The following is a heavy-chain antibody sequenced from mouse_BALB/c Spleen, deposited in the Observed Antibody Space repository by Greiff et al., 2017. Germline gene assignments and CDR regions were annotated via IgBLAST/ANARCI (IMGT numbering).Heavy chain of an antibody. Sequence: QVQLQQSGAELVRPGSSVKLSCKASGYAFSSYWMNWVKQRPGQGLEWIGQIYPGDGDTNYNGKFKGKATLTADKSSSTAYMQLSSLTSEDSAVYFCARSPSNWVYWGQGTLVTVSA. CDR3: ARSPSNWVY. CDR1: GYAFSSYW. CDR2: IYPGDGDT. D-gene: IGHD4-1*01. J-gene: IGHJ3*01. V-gene: IGHV1-80*01.